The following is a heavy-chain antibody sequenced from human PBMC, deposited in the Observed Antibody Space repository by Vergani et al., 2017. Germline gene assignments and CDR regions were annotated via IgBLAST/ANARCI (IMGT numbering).Heavy chain of an antibody. V-gene: IGHV1-69*12. CDR3: AVGDCSSTSCYGLVGYYYYYMDV. CDR1: GYIFKNYY. J-gene: IGHJ6*03. Sequence: VQLVQSGAEVRKPGASVTVSCTASGYIFKNYYIHWLRQAPGQGLEWMGGIIPIFGTANYAQKFQGRVTITADESTSTAYMELSSLRSEDTAVYYCAVGDCSSTSCYGLVGYYYYYMDVWGKXP. D-gene: IGHD2-2*01. CDR2: IIPIFGTA.